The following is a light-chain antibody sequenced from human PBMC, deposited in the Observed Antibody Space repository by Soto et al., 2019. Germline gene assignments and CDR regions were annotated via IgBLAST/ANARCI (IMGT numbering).Light chain of an antibody. CDR2: GNS. V-gene: IGLV1-40*01. CDR3: QSYDSSLSGSNV. J-gene: IGLJ1*01. Sequence: QSVLTQPPSVSGAPGQRVTISCTGSSSNIGAGYDVHWYQQLPGTAPKLPIYGNSNRPSGVPDRFSGSKSGTSAPLAITGLQAEDEADYYCQSYDSSLSGSNVFGTGTKVTVL. CDR1: SSNIGAGYD.